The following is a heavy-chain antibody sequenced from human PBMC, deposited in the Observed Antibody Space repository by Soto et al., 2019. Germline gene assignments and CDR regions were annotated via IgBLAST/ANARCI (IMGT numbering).Heavy chain of an antibody. D-gene: IGHD3-22*01. J-gene: IGHJ4*02. Sequence: GGSLRLSCAASGFTFSNTWMTWVRQAPGKGLEWVGRIKSKTHGGTTDYAAPVKGRFTISRDDSKNTLYLQMNSLRTEDTAVYYCTTTAGISMIVVEAPIDYWGQGTLVTVSS. CDR1: GFTFSNTW. CDR3: TTTAGISMIVVEAPIDY. V-gene: IGHV3-15*01. CDR2: IKSKTHGGTT.